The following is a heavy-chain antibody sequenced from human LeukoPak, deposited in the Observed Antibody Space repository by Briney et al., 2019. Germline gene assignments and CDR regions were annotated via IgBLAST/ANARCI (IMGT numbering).Heavy chain of an antibody. J-gene: IGHJ6*02. D-gene: IGHD2-8*02. CDR1: GGSISSYY. CDR3: ARLRVFCTGGSCNPTDYYYGMDV. Sequence: SETLSLTCTVSGGSISSYYWSWIRQPAGKGLEWIGRIYTSGSTNYNPSLKSRVTISGDTSRNQISLRLSYVTAADTAVYFCARLRVFCTGGSCNPTDYYYGMDVWGLGTTVTVSS. CDR2: IYTSGST. V-gene: IGHV4-4*07.